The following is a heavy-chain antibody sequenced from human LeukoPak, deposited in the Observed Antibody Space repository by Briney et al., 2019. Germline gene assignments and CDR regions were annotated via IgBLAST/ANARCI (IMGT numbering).Heavy chain of an antibody. V-gene: IGHV3-7*01. CDR3: AIASMAGRDNLLDC. J-gene: IGHJ4*02. CDR2: IKEDGSQT. D-gene: IGHD2-21*01. Sequence: GRSLRLSRAASGFTSRVYWMTSVRQAPGKWLEWATNIKEDGSQTYFMTSLKGRVTVCIDNVRTWFLRNMGLLGADDTVFYYWAIASMAGRDNLLDCCGQGTLVTVSS. CDR1: GFTSRVYW.